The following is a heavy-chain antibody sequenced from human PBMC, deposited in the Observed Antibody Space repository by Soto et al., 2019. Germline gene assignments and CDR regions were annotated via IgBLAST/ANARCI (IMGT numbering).Heavy chain of an antibody. J-gene: IGHJ6*03. V-gene: IGHV3-7*01. CDR1: GFTFSSYW. Sequence: GGSLRLSCAASGFTFSSYWMSWVRQAPGKGLEWMANIKQDGSEKYYVDSVKGRFTISRDNAKNSLYLQMNSLRAEDTAVYYCARVRGSSWRPYYMDVWGKGTTVTVSS. CDR2: IKQDGSEK. D-gene: IGHD6-13*01. CDR3: ARVRGSSWRPYYMDV.